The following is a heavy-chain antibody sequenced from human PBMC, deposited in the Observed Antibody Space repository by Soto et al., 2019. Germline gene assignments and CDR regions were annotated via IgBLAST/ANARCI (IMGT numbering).Heavy chain of an antibody. CDR2: IYWDDDR. CDR3: AHRPSTAPGYFDY. D-gene: IGHD2-15*01. Sequence: QITLKESGPTLVKPTQTLTLTCSFSGSSLSTNGVGVAWIRQPPGKALEWLALIYWDDDRRYNPSLKSRLTITKDTSKNQVVLTMTNTDPVDTATYYCAHRPSTAPGYFDYCGQGTLVTVSS. J-gene: IGHJ4*02. V-gene: IGHV2-5*02. CDR1: GSSLSTNGVG.